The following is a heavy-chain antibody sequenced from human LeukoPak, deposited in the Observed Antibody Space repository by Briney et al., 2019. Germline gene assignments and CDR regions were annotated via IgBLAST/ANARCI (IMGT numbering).Heavy chain of an antibody. Sequence: SVKVSCKASGGTFNSDAISWVRQAPGQGLEWMGGIIPIFGTANYAQKFQGRVTITADKSTSTAYMELSSLRSEDTAVYYCARWGYSSGWKNDYWGQGTLVTVSS. CDR1: GGTFNSDA. D-gene: IGHD6-19*01. J-gene: IGHJ4*02. CDR3: ARWGYSSGWKNDY. V-gene: IGHV1-69*06. CDR2: IIPIFGTA.